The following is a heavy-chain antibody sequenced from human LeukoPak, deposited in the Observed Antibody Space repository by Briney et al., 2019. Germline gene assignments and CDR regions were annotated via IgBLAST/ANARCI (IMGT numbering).Heavy chain of an antibody. Sequence: SETLSLTCTVSGGSISSYYWSWIRQPPGKGLEWIGYIYYSGSTNYNPSLESRVTISVDTSKNQFSLKLSSVTAADTAVYYCARGIAVAGTDYNWFDPWGQGTLVTVSS. CDR1: GGSISSYY. V-gene: IGHV4-59*01. CDR2: IYYSGST. CDR3: ARGIAVAGTDYNWFDP. D-gene: IGHD6-19*01. J-gene: IGHJ5*02.